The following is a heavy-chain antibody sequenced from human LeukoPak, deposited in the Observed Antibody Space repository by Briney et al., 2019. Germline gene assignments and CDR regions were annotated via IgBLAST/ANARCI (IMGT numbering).Heavy chain of an antibody. J-gene: IGHJ6*02. CDR2: IIPIFGIA. D-gene: IGHD3-9*01. CDR1: GGTFSSYA. V-gene: IGHV1-69*04. CDR3: AREGGDYDILTGRRDYYYGMDV. Sequence: ASVKVSCEASGGTFSSYAISWVRQAPGQGLEWMGRIIPIFGIANYAQKFQGRVTITADKSTSTAYMELSSLRSEDTAVYYCAREGGDYDILTGRRDYYYGMDVWGQGTTVTVSS.